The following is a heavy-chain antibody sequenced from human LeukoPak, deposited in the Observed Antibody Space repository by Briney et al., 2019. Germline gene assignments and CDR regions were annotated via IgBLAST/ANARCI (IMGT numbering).Heavy chain of an antibody. CDR3: ARETEDYYGSGSYAFDI. CDR2: ISAYNGNT. J-gene: IGHJ3*02. CDR1: GYTFTSYG. Sequence: GASVKVSCMASGYTFTSYGISWVRQAPGQGLEWMGWISAYNGNTNYAQKLQGRVTMTTDTSTSTAYMELRSLRSDDTAVYYCARETEDYYGSGSYAFDIWGQGTMVTVSS. V-gene: IGHV1-18*01. D-gene: IGHD3-10*01.